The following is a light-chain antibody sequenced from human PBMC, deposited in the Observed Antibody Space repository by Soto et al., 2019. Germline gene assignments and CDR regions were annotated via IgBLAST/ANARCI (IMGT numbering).Light chain of an antibody. CDR2: ENN. Sequence: QSVLTQPPSVSGAPGQRVTISCAGSSSNIGAGYDVHWYHQIPGTAPRLLIFENNNRPSGVPDRFFVSKSGSSASLAITGLQTEDEADYYCQSYDSSLNSFVFGGGTKLTVL. V-gene: IGLV1-40*01. CDR1: SSNIGAGYD. J-gene: IGLJ3*02. CDR3: QSYDSSLNSFV.